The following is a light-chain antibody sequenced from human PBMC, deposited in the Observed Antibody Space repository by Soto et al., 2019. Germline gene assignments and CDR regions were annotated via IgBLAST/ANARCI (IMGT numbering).Light chain of an antibody. J-gene: IGLJ1*01. CDR3: CSYAGRDTLYV. V-gene: IGLV2-14*03. Sequence: QSVLTQPASVSGSPGQSITISCTGTSSDVGGYNYVSWYQHHPGKAPKLMIYDVSNRPSGVPNRFSGSKSGNTASLTISGLQAEDEADYYCCSYAGRDTLYVFGSGTKVTVL. CDR1: SSDVGGYNY. CDR2: DVS.